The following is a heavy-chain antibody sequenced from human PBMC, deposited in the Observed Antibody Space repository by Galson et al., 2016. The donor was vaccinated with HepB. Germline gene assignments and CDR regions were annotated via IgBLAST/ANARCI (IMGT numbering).Heavy chain of an antibody. V-gene: IGHV3-21*01. J-gene: IGHJ3*02. CDR2: ISSSGTYI. D-gene: IGHD4-23*01. CDR1: GFTFSTYS. Sequence: SLRLSCAASGFTFSTYSMNWVRQPPGKGLEWVSSISSSGTYIYYADSVKGRFTISRDNAKNSLYLQMNSLRAENTAVYYCVRVRADYGGNMPDAFDIWGQGTMVTVSS. CDR3: VRVRADYGGNMPDAFDI.